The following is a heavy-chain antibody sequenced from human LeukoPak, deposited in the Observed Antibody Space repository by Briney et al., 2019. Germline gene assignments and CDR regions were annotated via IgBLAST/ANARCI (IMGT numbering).Heavy chain of an antibody. J-gene: IGHJ6*02. CDR3: AREGVGFSGNYLTYYFYAMDV. Sequence: GASVKVSCKASGYTFTGHYIHWVRQAPGQGLEWMGWIKPNSGGTNYAQKFQGWVTMTRDTSIGTAYMELSSLRSDDTAVYYCAREGVGFSGNYLTYYFYAMDVWGQGTTVTVSS. CDR2: IKPNSGGT. CDR1: GYTFTGHY. D-gene: IGHD1-26*01. V-gene: IGHV1-2*04.